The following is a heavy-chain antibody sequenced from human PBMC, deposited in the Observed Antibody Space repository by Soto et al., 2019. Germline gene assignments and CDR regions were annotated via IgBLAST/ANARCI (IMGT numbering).Heavy chain of an antibody. CDR2: ISPFNGHT. D-gene: IGHD1-26*01. J-gene: IGHJ4*02. V-gene: IGHV1-18*01. CDR3: ARDAGSESYLAY. Sequence: HVQLVQSGGEVKKPGASVKVSCKPSGYTFTNYVISWVRQAPGQGLEYVGWISPFNGHTKYAQKFQGRVTLTTETSTSTAYMELRSLINDDTAVYYCARDAGSESYLAYWGQGTLVSVSS. CDR1: GYTFTNYV.